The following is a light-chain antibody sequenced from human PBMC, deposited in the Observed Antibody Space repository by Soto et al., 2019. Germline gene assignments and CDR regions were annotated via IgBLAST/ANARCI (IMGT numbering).Light chain of an antibody. V-gene: IGKV1-27*01. CDR1: HGISNS. CDR2: DAS. CDR3: QKYNSAPWT. Sequence: DIQMTQSPSSLSASVGDRVTITCRASHGISNSLAWYQRKPGKVPKLLIYDASTLHSGVPSRFSGRGSGTDFTLTISSLQPEDVATYYCQKYNSAPWTFGQGTKVEIK. J-gene: IGKJ1*01.